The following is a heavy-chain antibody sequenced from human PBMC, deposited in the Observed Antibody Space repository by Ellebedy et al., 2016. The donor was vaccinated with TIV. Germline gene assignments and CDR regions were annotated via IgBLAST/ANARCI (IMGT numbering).Heavy chain of an antibody. D-gene: IGHD3/OR15-3a*01. V-gene: IGHV3-53*01. J-gene: IGHJ4*02. CDR1: GFAVSSNY. Sequence: GGSLRLSCAVSGFAVSSNYWSWVRQAPGKGLDWVSIIYSGGSTYYADSVKGRFTISRDSSKNTLHLQMNSLRADDTAVYYYARVDLGLAFDHWGRGTLVTVSS. CDR2: IYSGGST. CDR3: ARVDLGLAFDH.